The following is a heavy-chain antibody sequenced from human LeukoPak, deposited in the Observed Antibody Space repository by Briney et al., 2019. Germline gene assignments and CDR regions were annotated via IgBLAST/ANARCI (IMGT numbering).Heavy chain of an antibody. CDR3: ARVVEELSAYYFDY. V-gene: IGHV4-30-4*01. CDR2: IYYSGST. CDR1: XXXXXSXDYY. J-gene: IGHJ4*02. Sequence: PXXTLSLTCTVSXXXXXSXDYYXXXIXXXXXXXXXXXVYIYYSGSTYYNPSLKSRVTISVDTSKNQFSLKLSSVTAADTAVYYCARVVEELSAYYFDYWGQGTLVTVSS. D-gene: IGHD3-10*01.